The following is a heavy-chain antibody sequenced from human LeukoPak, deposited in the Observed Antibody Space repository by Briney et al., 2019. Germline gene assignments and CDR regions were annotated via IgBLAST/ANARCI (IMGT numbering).Heavy chain of an antibody. Sequence: ASVKVSCKTSGYTFSTYGVSWVRQAPGQGLEWMGWISGYNGDTNYAQKFQGRVTMSTDTSTTTAYMELRSLRSDDTAVYYCARLLAYCGADCYSEEDYWGQGTLVTVSS. CDR2: ISGYNGDT. D-gene: IGHD2-21*01. CDR1: GYTFSTYG. J-gene: IGHJ4*02. V-gene: IGHV1-18*01. CDR3: ARLLAYCGADCYSEEDY.